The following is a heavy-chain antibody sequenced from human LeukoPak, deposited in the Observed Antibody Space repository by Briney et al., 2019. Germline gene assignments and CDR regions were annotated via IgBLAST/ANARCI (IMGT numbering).Heavy chain of an antibody. CDR1: GFTVSSRG. J-gene: IGHJ4*02. Sequence: GGSLRLSCAASGFTVSSRGRQWVRQAPGKGLEWVAVISYDGIHKYYADSVKGRFTISRDNSKNTLYLQMNSLRADDTAVYYCASGGIMGATDSFDYWGQGTLVTVSS. CDR2: ISYDGIHK. V-gene: IGHV3-30*03. CDR3: ASGGIMGATDSFDY. D-gene: IGHD1-26*01.